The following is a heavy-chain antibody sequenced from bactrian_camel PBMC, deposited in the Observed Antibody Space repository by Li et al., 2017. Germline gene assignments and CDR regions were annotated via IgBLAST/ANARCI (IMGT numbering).Heavy chain of an antibody. CDR1: GPTYSAIY. Sequence: QLVESGGGSVQAGGSLRLSCAASGPTYSAIYVGWFRQAPGQEPEGVAAIDGDGRTTYADSVKGRFTVSEDSAKNTLYLQMDNLQPGDTAKYYCSPDCDSPYYSGQGTQVTVS. V-gene: IGHV3S53*01. CDR2: IDGDGRT. J-gene: IGHJ4*01. CDR3: SPDCDSPYY.